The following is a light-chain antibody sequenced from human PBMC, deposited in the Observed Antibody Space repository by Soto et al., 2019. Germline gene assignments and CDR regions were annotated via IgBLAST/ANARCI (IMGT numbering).Light chain of an antibody. Sequence: QSALTQPPSASGSPGQSVTISCTGSSSDVGEYKYVSWYQQHPGKAPKLIIYEVSKRPSGIPGRFSGSKSGNTASLTISGLQAEDEADYYCSSYTSSSIFYVFGTGTKVTVL. CDR2: EVS. CDR3: SSYTSSSIFYV. CDR1: SSDVGEYKY. J-gene: IGLJ1*01. V-gene: IGLV2-8*01.